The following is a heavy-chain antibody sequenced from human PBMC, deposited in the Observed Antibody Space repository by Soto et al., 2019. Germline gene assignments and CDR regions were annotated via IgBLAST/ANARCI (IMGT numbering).Heavy chain of an antibody. CDR3: ARPRRGQSGQFDP. J-gene: IGHJ5*02. CDR1: GGTFSSYA. Sequence: QVQLVQSGAEVKKPGSSVKVSCKASGGTFSSYAISWVRHAPVQGLEWMGGIIPIFGTANYAQKCQGRVTITADESTSTAYMELSSLRSEDTAVYYCARPRRGQSGQFDPWGQGTLVTVSS. V-gene: IGHV1-69*01. D-gene: IGHD2-15*01. CDR2: IIPIFGTA.